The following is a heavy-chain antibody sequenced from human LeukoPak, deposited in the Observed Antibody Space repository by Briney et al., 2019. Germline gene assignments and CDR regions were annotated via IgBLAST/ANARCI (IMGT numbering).Heavy chain of an antibody. CDR3: ATSLGPLTDY. J-gene: IGHJ4*02. V-gene: IGHV3-74*01. CDR2: VNSDGSGT. CDR1: GSGFRRTW. D-gene: IGHD7-27*01. Sequence: GGSRGPPGAASGSGFRRTWWPWFGQPQGRGWVWVSRVNSDGSGTSYADSVKGRFTISRDNAKNTLYPQMNSLRAEDTAVYYCATSLGPLTDYWGQGTLVTVSS.